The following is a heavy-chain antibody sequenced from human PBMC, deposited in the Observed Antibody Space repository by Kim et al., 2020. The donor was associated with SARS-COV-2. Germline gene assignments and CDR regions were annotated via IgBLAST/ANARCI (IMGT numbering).Heavy chain of an antibody. CDR3: AAYHGGLRLGELSPYYFDY. D-gene: IGHD3-16*02. Sequence: GGSLRLSCAASGFTFSSYAMSWVRQAPGKGLEWVSAISGSGGSTYYADSVKGRFTISRDNSKNTLYLQMNSLRAEDTAVYYCAAYHGGLRLGELSPYYFDYWGQGTLVTVSS. CDR2: ISGSGGST. J-gene: IGHJ4*02. V-gene: IGHV3-23*01. CDR1: GFTFSSYA.